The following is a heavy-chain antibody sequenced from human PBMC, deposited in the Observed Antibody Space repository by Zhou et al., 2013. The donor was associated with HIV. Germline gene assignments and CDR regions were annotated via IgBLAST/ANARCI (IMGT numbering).Heavy chain of an antibody. V-gene: IGHV1-46*01. CDR3: AREGPVADGKSFDY. Sequence: QVQLVQSGAEVKKPGASVKVSCKASGYTFTNYYMHWVRLAPGQGPEWMGQINPNGDAYNAQKLQGRVTMTRDTSTSTIYMEVSSLTTEDTAIYYCAREGPVADGKSFDYWGQGTLVTVSS. CDR2: INPNGDA. J-gene: IGHJ4*02. CDR1: GYTFTNYY. D-gene: IGHD6-19*01.